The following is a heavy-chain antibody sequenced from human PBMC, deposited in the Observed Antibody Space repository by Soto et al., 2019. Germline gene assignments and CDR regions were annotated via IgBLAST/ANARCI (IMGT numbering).Heavy chain of an antibody. CDR1: GYTFTGYY. CDR3: AREGGSDDYSNYFPLRWGHSVDYFGY. D-gene: IGHD4-4*01. CDR2: INPNSGGT. V-gene: IGHV1-2*04. J-gene: IGHJ4*02. Sequence: QVQLVQSGAEVKKPGASVKVSCKASGYTFTGYYMHWVRQAPGQGLEWMGWINPNSGGTNYAQKFQGWVTMTRDTSISTAYMELSRLRSDDTAVYYCAREGGSDDYSNYFPLRWGHSVDYFGYWGQGTLVTVSS.